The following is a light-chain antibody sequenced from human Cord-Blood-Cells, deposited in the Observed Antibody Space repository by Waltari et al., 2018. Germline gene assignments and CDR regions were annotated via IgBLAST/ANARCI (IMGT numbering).Light chain of an antibody. J-gene: IGKJ4*01. V-gene: IGKV2-28*01. CDR3: MQALQTPLT. CDR1: QSLLHSNGYNY. CDR2: LGS. Sequence: DIVMTQSSLSLPVTPGEPASISCRSSQSLLHSNGYNYLDWYLQKPGQSPQLLISLGSNRASGVPDRFSGSGSGTDFTLKISRVEAEDVGVYYCMQALQTPLTFGGGTKVEIK.